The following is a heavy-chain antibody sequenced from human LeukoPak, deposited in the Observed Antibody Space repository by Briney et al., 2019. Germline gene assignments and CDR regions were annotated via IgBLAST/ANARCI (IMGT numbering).Heavy chain of an antibody. V-gene: IGHV1-8*01. J-gene: IGHJ6*03. D-gene: IGHD5-24*01. CDR3: ARGLEEMSTSFYYMDV. CDR2: INPNSGNT. CDR1: GYTFTSYD. Sequence: ASVKVSCKASGYTFTSYDINWVRQATGQGLEWMGWINPNSGNTGYAQKFQGRVTMTRNTSISTAYMELSSLRSEDTAVYYCARGLEEMSTSFYYMDVWGKGTTVTVSS.